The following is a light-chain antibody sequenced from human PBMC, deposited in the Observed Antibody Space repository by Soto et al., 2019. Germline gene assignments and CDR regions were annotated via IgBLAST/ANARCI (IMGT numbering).Light chain of an antibody. J-gene: IGKJ1*01. V-gene: IGKV1-39*01. Sequence: DIQITQSPSTLSASVGDRVTITCRASQSISSWLAWYQQKPGKAPKLLIYAASSLQSGVPSRFSGSGSGTDFTLTISSLRPEDFATYYCQQSYSTPQTFGQGTKVDIK. CDR1: QSISSW. CDR2: AAS. CDR3: QQSYSTPQT.